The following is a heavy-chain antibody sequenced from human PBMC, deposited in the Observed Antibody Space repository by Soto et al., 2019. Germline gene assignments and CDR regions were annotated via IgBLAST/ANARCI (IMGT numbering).Heavy chain of an antibody. J-gene: IGHJ4*02. D-gene: IGHD5-12*01. CDR2: IWYDGSNK. CDR1: GFTFSSYG. Sequence: PGGSLRLSCAASGFTFSSYGMHWVRQAPGKGLEWVAVIWYDGSNKYYADSVKGRFTISRDNSKNTLYLQMNSLRAEDTAVYYCASSTGGWLPQVPFYYFDYWGQGTLVTVSS. CDR3: ASSTGGWLPQVPFYYFDY. V-gene: IGHV3-33*01.